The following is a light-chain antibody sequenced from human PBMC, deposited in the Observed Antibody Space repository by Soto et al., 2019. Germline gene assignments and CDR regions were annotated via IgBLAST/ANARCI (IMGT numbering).Light chain of an antibody. J-gene: IGKJ1*01. V-gene: IGKV3-15*01. CDR1: QSISSD. CDR3: QQFYRRWT. Sequence: EIVMTQSPATLSVSPGKRATLSCRASQSISSDLAWYQQKPGQAPSHLIYGASTRATGIPARYSGSGSGTEFSLSIISLQSEDFAVYYCQQFYRRWTFGQGTKVEIE. CDR2: GAS.